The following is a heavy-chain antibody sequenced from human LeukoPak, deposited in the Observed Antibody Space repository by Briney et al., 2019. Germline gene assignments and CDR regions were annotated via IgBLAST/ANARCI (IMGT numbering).Heavy chain of an antibody. CDR2: ISSSSNTV. V-gene: IGHV3-48*02. Sequence: PGGSLRLSCAASGFTFSGYSMNWVRQAPGKGLDWVSYISSSSNTVYSADSVKGRFTISRDNAKNSLYLQMKSLRDEDTAVYYCARAHGGSGYYLPLDYWGQGTLVTVSS. CDR3: ARAHGGSGYYLPLDY. J-gene: IGHJ4*02. D-gene: IGHD3-22*01. CDR1: GFTFSGYS.